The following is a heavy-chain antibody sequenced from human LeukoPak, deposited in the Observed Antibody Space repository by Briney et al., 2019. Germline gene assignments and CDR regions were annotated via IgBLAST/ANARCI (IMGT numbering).Heavy chain of an antibody. D-gene: IGHD4-11*01. J-gene: IGHJ6*03. V-gene: IGHV4-59*01. CDR1: GGSISSYY. CDR3: VSTVTTLDYYYMDV. CDR2: IYYSGST. Sequence: SETLSLTCTVSGGSISSYYWSWIRQPPGKGLEWIGYIYYSGSTNYNPSLKSRVTISVDTSKNQFSLKLSSVTAADTAVYYCVSTVTTLDYYYMDVWGKGTTVTVSS.